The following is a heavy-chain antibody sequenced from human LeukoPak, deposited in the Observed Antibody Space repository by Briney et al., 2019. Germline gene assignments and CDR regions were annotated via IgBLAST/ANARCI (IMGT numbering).Heavy chain of an antibody. Sequence: GGSLRLSCAASGFSFTTYGMSWVRQVPGKGLEWVANIKRDGSEKYYVDSVKGRFTISRDNAKNSLYLQMDSLGPEDTAVYYCARDPYSGNYGTYYYYYMDVWGKGTTVTISS. CDR2: IKRDGSEK. J-gene: IGHJ6*03. V-gene: IGHV3-7*01. CDR1: GFSFTTYG. CDR3: ARDPYSGNYGTYYYYYMDV. D-gene: IGHD1-26*01.